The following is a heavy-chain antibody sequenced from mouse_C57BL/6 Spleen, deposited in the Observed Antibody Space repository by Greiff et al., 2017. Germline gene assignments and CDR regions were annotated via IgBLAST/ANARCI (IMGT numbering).Heavy chain of an antibody. J-gene: IGHJ2*01. Sequence: DVMLVESGGGLVKPGGSLKLSCAASGFTFSSYTMSWVRQTPEKRLEWVATISGGGGNTYYPDSVKGRFTISRDNATNTLYLQMSSLRAEDTALYYCAGRSSTVVEGYYFDYWGQGTTLTVSS. CDR1: GFTFSSYT. D-gene: IGHD1-1*01. CDR2: ISGGGGNT. V-gene: IGHV5-9*01. CDR3: AGRSSTVVEGYYFDY.